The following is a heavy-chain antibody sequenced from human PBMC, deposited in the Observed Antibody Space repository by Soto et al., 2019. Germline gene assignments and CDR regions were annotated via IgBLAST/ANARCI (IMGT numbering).Heavy chain of an antibody. CDR3: ARGIGPQRLRYFDWSPG. V-gene: IGHV3-7*01. D-gene: IGHD3-9*01. CDR2: IKQDGSEK. CDR1: GFTFSSYW. Sequence: GGSLRLSCAASGFTFSSYWMSWVRQAPGKGLEWVANIKQDGSEKYYVDSVKGRFTISRDNAKNSLYLQMNSLRAEDTAVYYCARGIGPQRLRYFDWSPGWGQGTLVTVSS. J-gene: IGHJ4*02.